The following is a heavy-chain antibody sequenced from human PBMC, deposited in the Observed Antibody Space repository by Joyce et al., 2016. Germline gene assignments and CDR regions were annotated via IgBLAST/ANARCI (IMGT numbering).Heavy chain of an antibody. V-gene: IGHV4-34*02. CDR1: GASLSGYY. CDR3: ARGRFAGMDV. CDR2: ADHSGST. Sequence: QVQIQQWGAGLLKPSETLSLTCAASGASLSGYYWRWIRQAPGKGLEWLGEADHSGSTHYNPSLKSRVTVSVDTSKNEFSLKLSSVSAADTAVYYCARGRFAGMDVWGQGTPVTVSS. J-gene: IGHJ6*02.